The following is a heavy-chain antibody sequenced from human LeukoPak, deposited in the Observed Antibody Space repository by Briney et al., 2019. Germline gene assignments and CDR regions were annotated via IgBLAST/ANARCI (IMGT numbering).Heavy chain of an antibody. CDR3: ARRGEQQLVEDYFDY. Sequence: SETLSLTCAVYGGSFSGYYWSWIRQPPGKGLEWIGSIYYSGSTYYNPSLKSRVTISVDTSKNQFSLKLSSVTAADTAVYYCARRGEQQLVEDYFDYWGQGTLVTVSS. CDR1: GGSFSGYY. D-gene: IGHD6-13*01. CDR2: IYYSGST. J-gene: IGHJ4*02. V-gene: IGHV4-34*01.